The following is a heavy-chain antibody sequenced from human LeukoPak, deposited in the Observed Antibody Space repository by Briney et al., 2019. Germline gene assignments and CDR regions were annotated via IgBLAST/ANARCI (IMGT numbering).Heavy chain of an antibody. CDR2: INPNSGGT. CDR1: GYTFTGYY. Sequence: ASVKVSCKASGYTFTGYYMHWVRQAPGQGLEWMGRINPNSGGTNYAQKFQGRVTMTWDTSISTAYMELSRLRSDDTAVYYCARDPEIVGATGNAFDIWGQGTMVTVSS. V-gene: IGHV1-2*06. D-gene: IGHD1-26*01. J-gene: IGHJ3*02. CDR3: ARDPEIVGATGNAFDI.